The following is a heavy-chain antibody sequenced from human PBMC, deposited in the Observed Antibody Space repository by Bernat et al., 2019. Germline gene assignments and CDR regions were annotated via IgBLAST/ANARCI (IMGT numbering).Heavy chain of an antibody. CDR3: AKAEYSSSSRHFDY. D-gene: IGHD6-6*01. Sequence: QVQLVESGGGVVQPGRSLRLSCAASGITLSSYGMHWVRQAPGKGLEWVVVISYDGSNKYYADSVKGRFTISRDNAKNTLYLQMNSLRAEDTAVYYCAKAEYSSSSRHFDYWGQGTLVTVSS. V-gene: IGHV3-30*18. CDR1: GITLSSYG. CDR2: ISYDGSNK. J-gene: IGHJ4*02.